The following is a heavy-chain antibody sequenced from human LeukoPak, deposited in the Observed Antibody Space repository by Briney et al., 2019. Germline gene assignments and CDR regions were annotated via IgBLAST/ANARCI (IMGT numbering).Heavy chain of an antibody. J-gene: IGHJ4*02. CDR2: IYYTGST. V-gene: IGHV4-59*11. CDR1: GVSISSHY. CDR3: ASAGNPHYFDF. Sequence: SETLSLTCTVSGVSISSHYWSSIRQSPGKRLEWIGNIYYTGSTNYNPSLQSRVAISIDTSKNQFSLTLNSVTAADAAVYYCASAGNPHYFDFWGQGPLVTVSS.